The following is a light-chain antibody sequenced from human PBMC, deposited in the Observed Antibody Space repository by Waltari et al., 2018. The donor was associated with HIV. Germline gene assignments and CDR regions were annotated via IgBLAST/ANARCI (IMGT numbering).Light chain of an antibody. CDR3: QQYNGWPRT. CDR1: QNVITN. V-gene: IGKV3-15*01. Sequence: EIVMTQSPATLSVSLGERVTLSCRASQNVITNLAWYQQKPGEAPSLPIYGASTSASGIPARFTGGGSGSDFTLTINSLQSEDCGLYYCQQYNGWPRTFGQGTKG. J-gene: IGKJ1*01. CDR2: GAS.